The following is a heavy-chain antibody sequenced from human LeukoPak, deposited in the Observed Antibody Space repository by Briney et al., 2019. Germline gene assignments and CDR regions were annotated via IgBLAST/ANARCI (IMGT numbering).Heavy chain of an antibody. V-gene: IGHV4-30-2*01. CDR3: ARGGSSGSTYYYYYGMDV. J-gene: IGHJ6*02. Sequence: PSQTLSLTCAVSGGSISSVGYSWSWLRQPPGKGLAWIGYIYHSGSTYYNPSLKSRVTISVDRSKNQFSLKLSSVTAADTAVYYCARGGSSGSTYYYYYGMDVWGQGTTVTVSS. CDR1: GGSISSVGYS. CDR2: IYHSGST. D-gene: IGHD3-22*01.